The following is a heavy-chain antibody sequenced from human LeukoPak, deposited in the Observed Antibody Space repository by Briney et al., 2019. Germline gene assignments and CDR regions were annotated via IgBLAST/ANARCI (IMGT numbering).Heavy chain of an antibody. CDR3: ARVPDWTYVPDY. CDR1: GASVSSDRFY. J-gene: IGHJ4*02. Sequence: SETLSLTCIVSGASVSSDRFYWTWVRQPAGKGLEWIGRIKSSNTNYNPSLKSRVSISLDTSTNEFSLKLSSLTAADTAVYYCARVPDWTYVPDYWGQGTLVTVSS. V-gene: IGHV4-61*02. D-gene: IGHD3-16*01. CDR2: IKSSNT.